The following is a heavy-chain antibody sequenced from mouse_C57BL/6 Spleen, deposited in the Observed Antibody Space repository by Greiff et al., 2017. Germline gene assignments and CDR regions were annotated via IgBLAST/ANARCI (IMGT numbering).Heavy chain of an antibody. CDR3: TRDWDYGSSPAWFAY. V-gene: IGHV5-9-1*02. Sequence: EVKVVESGEGLVKPGGSLKLSCAASGFTFSSYAMSWVRQTPEKRLEWVAYISSGGDYIYYADTVKGRFTISRDNARNTLYLQMSSLKSEDTAMYYCTRDWDYGSSPAWFAYWGQGTLVTVSA. J-gene: IGHJ3*01. CDR2: ISSGGDYI. CDR1: GFTFSSYA. D-gene: IGHD1-1*01.